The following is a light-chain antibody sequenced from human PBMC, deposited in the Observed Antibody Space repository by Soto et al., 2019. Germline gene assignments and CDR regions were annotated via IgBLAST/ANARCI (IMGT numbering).Light chain of an antibody. J-gene: IGKJ1*01. CDR1: QAINTY. Sequence: DIQMTQSPSSLSVSVGDAITITCRASQAINTYLSWFQQKTGKAPKLLIYLASSLETGVPSRFSGSGSGTYFTLTISSLQPEDFATYYCQQSHSSPPTFGQGNRVEIK. V-gene: IGKV1-39*01. CDR3: QQSHSSPPT. CDR2: LAS.